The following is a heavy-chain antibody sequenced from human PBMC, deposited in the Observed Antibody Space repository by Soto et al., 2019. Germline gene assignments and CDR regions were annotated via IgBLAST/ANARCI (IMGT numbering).Heavy chain of an antibody. CDR3: ANRDPVEMAPIGAFNS. D-gene: IGHD3-16*01. J-gene: IGHJ4*02. V-gene: IGHV3-30*18. CDR2: ISYDGSNK. CDR1: GFRFSSYG. Sequence: PGGSLRLSCAASGFRFSSYGMHWVRQAPGKGLEWVAVISYDGSNKYYADSAKGRFTVSRDNSKNTVYLQINSLRAEDTAVYFCANRDPVEMAPIGAFNSWGQGTLVTVPQ.